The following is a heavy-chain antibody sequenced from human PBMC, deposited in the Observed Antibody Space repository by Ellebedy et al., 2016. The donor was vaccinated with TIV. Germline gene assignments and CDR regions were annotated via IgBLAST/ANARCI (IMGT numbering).Heavy chain of an antibody. CDR2: IYWDDDK. CDR3: AHVPLRYCSGGSCYSARYYYYGMDV. Sequence: SGPTLVXPTQTLTLTCTFSGFSLSTSGVGVGWIRQPPGKALEWLALIYWDDDKRYSPSLKSRLTITKDTSKNQVVLTMTNMDPVDTATYYCAHVPLRYCSGGSCYSARYYYYGMDVWGQGTTVTVSS. V-gene: IGHV2-5*02. J-gene: IGHJ6*02. CDR1: GFSLSTSGVG. D-gene: IGHD2-15*01.